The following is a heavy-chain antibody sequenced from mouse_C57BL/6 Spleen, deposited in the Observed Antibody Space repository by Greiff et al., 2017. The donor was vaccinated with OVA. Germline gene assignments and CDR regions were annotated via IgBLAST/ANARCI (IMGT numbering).Heavy chain of an antibody. CDR3: ARTAQAPLYFDY. Sequence: QVHVKQPGAELVMPGASVKLSCKASGYTFTSYWMHWVKQRPGQGLEWIGEIDPSDSYTNYNQKFKGKSTLTVDKSSSTAYMQLSSLTSEDSAVYYCARTAQAPLYFDYWGQGTTLTVSS. CDR1: GYTFTSYW. D-gene: IGHD3-2*02. J-gene: IGHJ2*01. V-gene: IGHV1-69*01. CDR2: IDPSDSYT.